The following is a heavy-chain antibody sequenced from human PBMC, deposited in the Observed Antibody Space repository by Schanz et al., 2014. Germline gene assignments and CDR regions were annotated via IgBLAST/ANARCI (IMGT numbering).Heavy chain of an antibody. Sequence: EVQLVESGGGLLQPGGSLRLSCAASGFTFGTFWMSWVRQAPGKGLEWVSAISGSGGSTYYADSVKGRFTISRDNSNHTLYLQMNSLRAEDTALYFCATDYSGGGCHIWGQGTMVTVSS. CDR2: ISGSGGST. CDR1: GFTFGTFW. CDR3: ATDYSGGGCHI. V-gene: IGHV3-23*04. D-gene: IGHD6-19*01. J-gene: IGHJ3*02.